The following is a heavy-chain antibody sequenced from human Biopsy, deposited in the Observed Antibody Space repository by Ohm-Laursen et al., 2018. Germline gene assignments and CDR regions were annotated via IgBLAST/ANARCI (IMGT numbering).Heavy chain of an antibody. J-gene: IGHJ4*02. Sequence: SVKVSCNASGYTFTTYGISWVRQAPGQGLEWMGIINPGGNSTAYTQNFQGRVTMTWDTSTTTVYMELSSLRSEDTAVYYCVLASFDYWGQGTLVTVPS. CDR3: VLASFDY. V-gene: IGHV1-46*01. CDR2: INPGGNST. CDR1: GYTFTTYG.